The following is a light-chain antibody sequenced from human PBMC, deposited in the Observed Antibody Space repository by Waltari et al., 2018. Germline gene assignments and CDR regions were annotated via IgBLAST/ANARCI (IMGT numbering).Light chain of an antibody. Sequence: QSVLTQPPSASGAPGQRVTIPCSASSSTVGGNPVSWYQQLPGTAPKPLFRNNKHRPSAVPKRFSGSKSGTSAAPAIIGLQSEEKAYYYCASWEDTLNGPVFGGGTKLTVL. V-gene: IGLV1-44*01. CDR2: NNK. CDR1: SSTVGGNP. CDR3: ASWEDTLNGPV. J-gene: IGLJ3*02.